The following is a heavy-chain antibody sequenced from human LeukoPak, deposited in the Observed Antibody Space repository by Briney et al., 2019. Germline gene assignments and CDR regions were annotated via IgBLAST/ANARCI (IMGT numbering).Heavy chain of an antibody. CDR1: GYTFTGYY. D-gene: IGHD3-10*01. Sequence: ASVKVSCKASGYTFTGYYMHWVRQAPGQGLEWVGWISPYNGNTDYAQKLQGRVTMTTDTSTSTAYMELRSLRSDDTAVYYCAREGAGYYYGSGSYYNVRSKKNWFDPWGQGTLVTVSS. J-gene: IGHJ5*02. CDR3: AREGAGYYYGSGSYYNVRSKKNWFDP. CDR2: ISPYNGNT. V-gene: IGHV1-18*04.